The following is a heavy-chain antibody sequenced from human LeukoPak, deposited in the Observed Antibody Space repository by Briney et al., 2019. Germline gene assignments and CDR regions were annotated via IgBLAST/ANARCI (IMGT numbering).Heavy chain of an antibody. CDR3: ARDGIAAAGTQTYFDY. D-gene: IGHD6-13*01. J-gene: IGHJ4*02. Sequence: GGSLRPSCAASGFTFSDYYMSWIRQAPGKGLEWVSYISTSGSTIYYADSVKGRFTISRDNAKNSLYLQMNSLRAEDTAVYYCARDGIAAAGTQTYFDYWGQGTLVTVSS. CDR2: ISTSGSTI. CDR1: GFTFSDYY. V-gene: IGHV3-11*04.